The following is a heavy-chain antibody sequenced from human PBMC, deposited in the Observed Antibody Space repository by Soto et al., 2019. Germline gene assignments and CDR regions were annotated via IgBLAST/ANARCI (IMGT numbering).Heavy chain of an antibody. CDR3: ASIPRRGYSYGIDY. D-gene: IGHD2-21*02. J-gene: IGHJ4*02. CDR1: GGSISSGTSY. CDR2: IYFTGAT. Sequence: QTQLQESGPGLVKPSQTLSLTCNVSGGSISSGTSYWTWIRQHPGEGLEWIGHIYFTGATYSNPSLRSRLTMSVDTSKNQFSLKLTSVTAADTATYYCASIPRRGYSYGIDYWGQGTLVTVSS. V-gene: IGHV4-31*03.